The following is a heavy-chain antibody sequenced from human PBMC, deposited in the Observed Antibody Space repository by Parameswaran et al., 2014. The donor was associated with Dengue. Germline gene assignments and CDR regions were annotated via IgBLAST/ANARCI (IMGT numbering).Heavy chain of an antibody. V-gene: IGHV1-2*02. CDR3: ARSRSYSSGQPGGDYYYMDV. CDR2: INPNSGGT. J-gene: IGHJ6*03. Sequence: WVRQAPGQGLEWMGWINPNSGGTNYAQKFQGRVTMTRDTSISTAYMELSRLRSDDTAVYYCARSRSYSSGQPGGDYYYMDVWGKGTTVTVSS. D-gene: IGHD6-19*01.